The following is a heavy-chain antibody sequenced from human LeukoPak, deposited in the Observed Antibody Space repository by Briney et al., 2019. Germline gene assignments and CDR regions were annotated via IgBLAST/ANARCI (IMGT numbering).Heavy chain of an antibody. V-gene: IGHV4-59*01. D-gene: IGHD4-17*01. CDR3: VRGGPPTVTRLDY. J-gene: IGHJ4*02. CDR1: VGSISDYY. Sequence: PSETLSLTCTVSVGSISDYYWSWIRQPPGKGLEWIGYIYYSGSTNYHPSLKSRVTISVDTSKNQFSLKLSSVTAADTAVYYCVRGGPPTVTRLDYWGQGTLVTVSS. CDR2: IYYSGST.